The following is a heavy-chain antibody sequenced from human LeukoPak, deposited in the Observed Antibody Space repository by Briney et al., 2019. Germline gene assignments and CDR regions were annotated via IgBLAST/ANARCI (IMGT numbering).Heavy chain of an antibody. CDR2: IYTSGST. J-gene: IGHJ6*03. D-gene: IGHD2-2*01. CDR1: GGSISSYY. Sequence: TSETLSLTCTVSGGSISSYYWSWIRQPPGKGLEWIGYIYTSGSTNYNPSLKSRVTISVDTSKNQFSLKLSSVTAADTAVYYCARHTPAISCSSTSRPPYYYYYYYMDVWGKGTTVTVSS. V-gene: IGHV4-4*09. CDR3: ARHTPAISCSSTSRPPYYYYYYYMDV.